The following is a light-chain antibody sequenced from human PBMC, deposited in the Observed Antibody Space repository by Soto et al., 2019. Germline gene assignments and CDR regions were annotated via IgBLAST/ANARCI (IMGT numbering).Light chain of an antibody. V-gene: IGLV2-11*01. CDR2: DVS. CDR1: SSDVGGYNY. Sequence: QSALTQPPSASGSPGQSVTISCTGTSSDVGGYNYVSWYQQHPGKAPKLMIFDVSERPSGVPDRFSASKSGNTASLSISGLQAEDEADYYCCSYAGTYSYVFGSGTKVTVL. J-gene: IGLJ1*01. CDR3: CSYAGTYSYV.